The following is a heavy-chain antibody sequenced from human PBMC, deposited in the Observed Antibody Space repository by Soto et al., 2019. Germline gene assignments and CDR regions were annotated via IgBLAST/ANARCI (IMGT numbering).Heavy chain of an antibody. V-gene: IGHV3-23*01. CDR1: GFTFINYA. CDR3: ARKVLGSTNRPDWWYFDL. J-gene: IGHJ2*01. Sequence: EVQLLESGGGLVQPGGSLRLSCVGSGFTFINYAMNWVRKSPGEGLGWVSTISGGGDRAFDADTVKGRFTISRVNSKNTVNLQMNSLRADDTAVYYCARKVLGSTNRPDWWYFDLWGRGTLVTVSS. D-gene: IGHD3-16*01. CDR2: ISGGGDRA.